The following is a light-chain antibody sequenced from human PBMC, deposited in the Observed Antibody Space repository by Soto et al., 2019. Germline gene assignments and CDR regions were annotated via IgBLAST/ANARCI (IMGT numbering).Light chain of an antibody. J-gene: IGLJ1*01. Sequence: QSALTQVASVSGSPGQSITISCTGTDSDIGSYNIVSWYQQHPDKAPQLIIYEVTKRPSGVSDRFSGSKSGNTASLTIFGLQAEDEGDYHCCSYAGSNVFVFGTGTKVTVL. CDR2: EVT. CDR1: DSDIGSYNI. CDR3: CSYAGSNVFV. V-gene: IGLV2-23*02.